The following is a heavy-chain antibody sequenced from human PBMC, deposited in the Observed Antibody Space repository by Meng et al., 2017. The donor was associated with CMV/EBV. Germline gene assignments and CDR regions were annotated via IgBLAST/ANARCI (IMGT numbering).Heavy chain of an antibody. CDR3: ARVSNWNDNWFDP. D-gene: IGHD1-20*01. CDR2: IYYSGST. CDR1: GGSISSSSYY. Sequence: SETLSLTCTVSGGSISSSSYYWGWIRQPPGKGLEWIGSIYYSGSTYDNPSLKSRVTISVDTSKNQFSLKLSSVTAADTAVYYCARVSNWNDNWFDPWGQGTLVTVSS. J-gene: IGHJ5*02. V-gene: IGHV4-39*07.